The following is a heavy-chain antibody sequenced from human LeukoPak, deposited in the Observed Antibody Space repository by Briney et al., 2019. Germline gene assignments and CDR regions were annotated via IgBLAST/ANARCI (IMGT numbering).Heavy chain of an antibody. Sequence: GGSLRLSCAASGFTFSTYAMSWVRQAPGKGLEWVSVIVGSGGRTYHADSVKGRFTTSRYNSKNTLYLQMNSLRVEDTAIYYCARPAYYYNSREDAFDFWGQGTMVTVSS. V-gene: IGHV3-23*01. CDR1: GFTFSTYA. CDR2: IVGSGGRT. J-gene: IGHJ3*01. CDR3: ARPAYYYNSREDAFDF. D-gene: IGHD3-22*01.